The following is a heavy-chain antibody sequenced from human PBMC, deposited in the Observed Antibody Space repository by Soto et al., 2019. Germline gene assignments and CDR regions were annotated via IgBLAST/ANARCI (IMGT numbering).Heavy chain of an antibody. V-gene: IGHV3-30*18. CDR1: GFTFSSYG. CDR3: AKDRAGTQEITIFGVVIMPGGKNYYYYYGMDV. CDR2: ISYDGSNK. D-gene: IGHD3-3*01. J-gene: IGHJ6*02. Sequence: QVQLVESGGGVVQPGRSLRLSCAASGFTFSSYGMHWVRQAPGKGLEWVAVISYDGSNKYYADSVKGRFTISRDNSKNTLYLQMNSLRAEDTAVYYCAKDRAGTQEITIFGVVIMPGGKNYYYYYGMDVWGQGTTVTVSS.